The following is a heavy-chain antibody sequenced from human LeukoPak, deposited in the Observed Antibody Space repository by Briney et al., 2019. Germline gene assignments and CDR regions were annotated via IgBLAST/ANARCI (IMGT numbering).Heavy chain of an antibody. V-gene: IGHV3-66*01. CDR3: AHYGDYFNYYYGMDV. Sequence: GGSLRLSCAASGFPVSSYYISWVRQAPGKGLEWVSVIYSGGSTYYADSVKGRFTISRDNSKNSLYLQMNSLRAEDTAVYYCAHYGDYFNYYYGMDVWGQGTSVTVSS. J-gene: IGHJ6*02. D-gene: IGHD4-17*01. CDR2: IYSGGST. CDR1: GFPVSSYY.